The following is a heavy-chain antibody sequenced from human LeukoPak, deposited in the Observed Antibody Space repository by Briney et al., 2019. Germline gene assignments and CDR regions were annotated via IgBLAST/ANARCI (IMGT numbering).Heavy chain of an antibody. J-gene: IGHJ4*02. CDR2: ISNDGSNK. CDR1: GFTFSSYG. Sequence: GRSLRLSCAASGFTFSSYGMQWFRQAPDKGLEWVAAISNDGSNKYYADSVKGRLTMSRDNSKNTLYLQMNSLRAEDTAVYYCAKVDIVATIDAGRLVDYWGQGTLVTVSS. CDR3: AKVDIVATIDAGRLVDY. D-gene: IGHD5-12*01. V-gene: IGHV3-30*18.